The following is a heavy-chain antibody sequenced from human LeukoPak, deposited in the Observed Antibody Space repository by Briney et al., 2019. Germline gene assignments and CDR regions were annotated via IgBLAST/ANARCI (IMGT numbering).Heavy chain of an antibody. CDR2: IISSSSYI. CDR3: ARDPQYCSGGSCYSFDY. CDR1: GFTFSTYS. J-gene: IGHJ4*02. D-gene: IGHD2-15*01. V-gene: IGHV3-21*01. Sequence: GGSLRLSCAASGFTFSTYSMNWVRQAPGKGLEWVSSIISSSSYIYYADSVKGRFTISRDNAKNSLYLQMNSLRAEDTAVYYCARDPQYCSGGSCYSFDYWGQGTLVTVSS.